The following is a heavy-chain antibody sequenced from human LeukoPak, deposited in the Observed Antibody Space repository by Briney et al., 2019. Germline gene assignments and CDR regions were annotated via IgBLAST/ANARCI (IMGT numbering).Heavy chain of an antibody. CDR2: SRNKGQGYTT. D-gene: IGHD4-23*01. J-gene: IGHJ6*03. CDR1: GFTSRDHY. V-gene: IGHV3-72*01. Sequence: GGSLRLSCLASGFTSRDHYIDWVRQAPGKGLEWLGRSRNKGQGYTTEYAAAVKGRFTFSRDESKNSLYLQMNSLKVEDTAVYYCCTTVITSLYMDVWGRGTTVAVSS. CDR3: CTTVITSLYMDV.